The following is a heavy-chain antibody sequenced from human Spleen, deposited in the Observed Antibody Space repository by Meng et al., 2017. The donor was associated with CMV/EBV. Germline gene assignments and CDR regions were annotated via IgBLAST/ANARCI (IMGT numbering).Heavy chain of an antibody. CDR3: ARDAYTMAWGYYGLDV. D-gene: IGHD3-16*01. J-gene: IGHJ6*02. V-gene: IGHV3-64*02. CDR2: IDNNGGST. CDR1: GFTFSSYA. Sequence: GGSLRLSCAASGFTFSSYAMHWVRQAPGKGLEYVSAIDNNGGSTDYADSVKGRFTISRGNSKNTLYLQMDSLRTEDRAVYYCARDAYTMAWGYYGLDVWGQGTTVTVSS.